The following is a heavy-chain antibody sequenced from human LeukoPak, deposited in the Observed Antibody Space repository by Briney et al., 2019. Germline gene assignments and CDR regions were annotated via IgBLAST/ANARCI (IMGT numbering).Heavy chain of an antibody. V-gene: IGHV3-64D*06. Sequence: GGAVRLSCSASGFTFSTYAMHWVRQTPGKGLEYVSAINDNGGSMYYADSVQGRFTISRDNSKNTLYLQMSSLRADDTAVYYCVKVPTGSSDWIFDSWGQGTLVTVSS. D-gene: IGHD6-19*01. CDR2: INDNGGSM. CDR1: GFTFSTYA. J-gene: IGHJ4*02. CDR3: VKVPTGSSDWIFDS.